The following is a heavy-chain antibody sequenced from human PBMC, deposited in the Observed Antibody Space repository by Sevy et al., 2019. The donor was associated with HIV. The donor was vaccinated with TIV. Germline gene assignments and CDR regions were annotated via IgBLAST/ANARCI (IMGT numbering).Heavy chain of an antibody. V-gene: IGHV3-30*04. Sequence: GGSLRLSCAASRLTFSSYAMHWVRQAPGKGLEWVAVISYDGSDKYFADSVKGRFTISRDNSKNTLFLQMNSLRTEDTAVYYCARGPGVVAVAALNWFDPWGQGTLVTVSS. CDR2: ISYDGSDK. D-gene: IGHD2-15*01. CDR1: RLTFSSYA. J-gene: IGHJ5*02. CDR3: ARGPGVVAVAALNWFDP.